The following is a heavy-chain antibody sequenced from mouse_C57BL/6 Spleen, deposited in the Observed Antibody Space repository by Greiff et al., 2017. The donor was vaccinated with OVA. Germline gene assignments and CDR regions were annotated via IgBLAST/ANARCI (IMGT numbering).Heavy chain of an antibody. Sequence: QVQLQQSGAELVRPGTSVKVSCKASGYAFTNYLIEWVKQRPGQGLEWIGVINPGSGGTNYNEKFKGKATLTADKSSSTAYMQLSSLTSEDSAVYFCARGDLLGYYFDYWGQGTTLTVSS. CDR3: ARGDLLGYYFDY. CDR1: GYAFTNYL. V-gene: IGHV1-54*01. D-gene: IGHD2-1*01. CDR2: INPGSGGT. J-gene: IGHJ2*01.